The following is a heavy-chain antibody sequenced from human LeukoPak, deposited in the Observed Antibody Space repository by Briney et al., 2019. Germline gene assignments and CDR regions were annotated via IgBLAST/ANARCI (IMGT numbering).Heavy chain of an antibody. CDR2: ISGSGGST. Sequence: GGSLRLSCAASGFTFGSYAMSWVRQAPGKGLEWVSAISGSGGSTYYADSVKGRFTISRDNSKNTLYLQMNSLRAEDTAVYYCAKPHFWSGYSWLCWFDPWGQGTLVTVSS. CDR3: AKPHFWSGYSWLCWFDP. J-gene: IGHJ5*02. D-gene: IGHD3-3*02. V-gene: IGHV3-23*01. CDR1: GFTFGSYA.